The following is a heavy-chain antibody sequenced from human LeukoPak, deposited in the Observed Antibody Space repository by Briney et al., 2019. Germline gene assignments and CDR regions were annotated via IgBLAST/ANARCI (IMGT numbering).Heavy chain of an antibody. CDR3: ARDRYSYGDFDY. V-gene: IGHV3-21*01. Sequence: GGSRRLSCAASGFSFSSYSMNWVRQAPGKGLEWVSSISSSSSYIYYTDSVKGRFTISRDNAKNSLYLQMNSLRAEDTAVYYCARDRYSYGDFDYWGQGTLVTVSS. D-gene: IGHD5-18*01. J-gene: IGHJ4*02. CDR2: ISSSSSYI. CDR1: GFSFSSYS.